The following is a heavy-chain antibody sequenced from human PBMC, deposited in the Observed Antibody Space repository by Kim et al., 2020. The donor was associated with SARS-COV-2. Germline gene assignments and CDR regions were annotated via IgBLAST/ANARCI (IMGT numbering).Heavy chain of an antibody. D-gene: IGHD3-10*01. CDR3: AKDRTVEHFMVRGVIGH. V-gene: IGHV3-30*18. Sequence: GGSLRLSCAASGFTFSSYGMHWVRQAPGKGLEWVAVISYDGSNKYYADSVKGRFTISRDNSKNTLYLQMNSLRAEDTAVYYCAKDRTVEHFMVRGVIGHWGQGTLVTVSS. CDR1: GFTFSSYG. CDR2: ISYDGSNK. J-gene: IGHJ4*02.